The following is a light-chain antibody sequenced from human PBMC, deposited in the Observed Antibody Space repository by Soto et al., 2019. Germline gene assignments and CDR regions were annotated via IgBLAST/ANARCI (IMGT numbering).Light chain of an antibody. Sequence: EIVLKQSPGTLSLSPGETASLSCRASQSVSIRYLAWYQQKSGQAPRLLIYASSNRATGIPDRFSGSASGTDFTLTINRQEPEDFAVYYCQLYGISPHFGQVTRLEI. CDR3: QLYGISPH. V-gene: IGKV3-20*01. CDR1: QSVSIRY. J-gene: IGKJ5*01. CDR2: ASS.